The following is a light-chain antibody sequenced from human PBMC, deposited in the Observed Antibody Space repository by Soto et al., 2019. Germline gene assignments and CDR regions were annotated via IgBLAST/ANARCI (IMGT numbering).Light chain of an antibody. V-gene: IGKV1-5*01. CDR1: QSISSW. J-gene: IGKJ1*01. CDR2: DAS. Sequence: DIHMTQSPSTLSASVLDIVSVTCLASQSISSWLAWYQQMPGKAPKLLIYDASSLHSGVPSRFSGSGSGTEFTLTISSLQPDDFATYYCQQYNTYSWTFGQGTKVDIK. CDR3: QQYNTYSWT.